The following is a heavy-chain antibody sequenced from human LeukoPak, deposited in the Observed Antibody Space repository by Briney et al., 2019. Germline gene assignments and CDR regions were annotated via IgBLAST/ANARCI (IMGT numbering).Heavy chain of an antibody. CDR3: ARDLGAWCFDL. CDR2: IYYSGST. Sequence: PSETLFLTCTVSGGSISSYYWSWIRQPPGKGLEWIGYIYYSGSTNYNPSLKSRVTISVDTSKNQFSLKLSSVTAADTAVYYCARDLGAWCFDLWGRGTLVTVSS. V-gene: IGHV4-59*01. J-gene: IGHJ2*01. D-gene: IGHD4/OR15-4a*01. CDR1: GGSISSYY.